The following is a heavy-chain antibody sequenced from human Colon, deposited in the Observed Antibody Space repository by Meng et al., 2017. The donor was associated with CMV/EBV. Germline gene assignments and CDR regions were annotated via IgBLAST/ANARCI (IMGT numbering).Heavy chain of an antibody. V-gene: IGHV3-23*01. J-gene: IGHJ5*02. Sequence: GESLKISCSFSGISFKSYAMSWVRQAPGQGLEWVAVINSTGDETYYADSVKGRFIVSRDNAKNTLFLQISGPGAEDTAVYYCARSVGGVRGVKGLTFWLDPWGQGTLVTVSS. CDR2: INSTGDET. D-gene: IGHD3-10*01. CDR1: GISFKSYA. CDR3: ARSVGGVRGVKGLTFWLDP.